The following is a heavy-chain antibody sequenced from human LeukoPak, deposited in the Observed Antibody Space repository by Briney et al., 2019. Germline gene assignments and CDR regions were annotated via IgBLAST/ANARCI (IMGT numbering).Heavy chain of an antibody. CDR1: GFTFSSYS. D-gene: IGHD2-8*01. CDR2: ISSSSSYI. Sequence: GGSLRLSCAASGFTFSSYSMNWVRQAPGKGLEWVSSISSSSSYIYYADSVKGRFTISRDNAKNSLYLQMNSLRAEDTAVYYCARARKYCTNGVCYTGDEAFDIWGQGTMVTVSS. CDR3: ARARKYCTNGVCYTGDEAFDI. J-gene: IGHJ3*02. V-gene: IGHV3-21*01.